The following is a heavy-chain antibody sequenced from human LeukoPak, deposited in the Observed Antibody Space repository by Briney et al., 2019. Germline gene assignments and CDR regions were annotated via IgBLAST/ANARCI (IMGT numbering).Heavy chain of an antibody. Sequence: ISGSGGSTYYADSVKGRFTISRDNSKNTVHLQMNSLRAEDTAIYYCAKDGYSSSWNFDYWGQGTLVTVSS. CDR3: AKDGYSSSWNFDY. J-gene: IGHJ4*02. V-gene: IGHV3-23*01. D-gene: IGHD6-13*01. CDR2: ISGSGGST.